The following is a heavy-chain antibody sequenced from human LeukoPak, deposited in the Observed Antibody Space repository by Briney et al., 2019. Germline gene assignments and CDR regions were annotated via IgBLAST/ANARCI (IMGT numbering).Heavy chain of an antibody. CDR2: INHSGST. V-gene: IGHV4-34*01. CDR3: ASVGKQQLAYYFDY. J-gene: IGHJ4*02. CDR1: GGSFSGYY. D-gene: IGHD6-13*01. Sequence: PSETLSLTCAVYGGSFSGYYWSWIRQPPGKGLEWIGEINHSGSTNYNPSLKSRVTISVDTSKNQFSLKLSSVTAADTAVYYCASVGKQQLAYYFDYWGQGTLVTVSS.